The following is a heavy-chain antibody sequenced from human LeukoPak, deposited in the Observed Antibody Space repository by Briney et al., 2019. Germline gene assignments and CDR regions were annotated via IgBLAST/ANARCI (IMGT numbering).Heavy chain of an antibody. CDR3: ARGWGIPAPISWFDP. V-gene: IGHV1-69*05. CDR1: GYTFTSYD. J-gene: IGHJ5*02. D-gene: IGHD2-2*01. Sequence: SVKVSCKASGYTFTSYDINWVRQATGQGLEWMGRIVPIFGKTKYAQKFQGRVTITTDESSSTAYMELSSLRSDDTAIYYCARGWGIPAPISWFDPWGQGTLVTVSS. CDR2: IVPIFGKT.